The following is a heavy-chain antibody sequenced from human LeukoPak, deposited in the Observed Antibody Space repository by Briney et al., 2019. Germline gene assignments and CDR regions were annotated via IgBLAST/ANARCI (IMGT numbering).Heavy chain of an antibody. CDR3: ANNLWQNFDY. CDR2: ISGSGGST. J-gene: IGHJ4*02. Sequence: PGGSLRLSCAASGFTFSSYGMSWVRQAPGKGLEWVSAISGSGGSTYYADSVKGRFTISRDNSKNTLYLQMNSLRAEDTAVYHCANNLWQNFDYWGQGTLVTVSS. V-gene: IGHV3-23*01. CDR1: GFTFSSYG. D-gene: IGHD3-10*01.